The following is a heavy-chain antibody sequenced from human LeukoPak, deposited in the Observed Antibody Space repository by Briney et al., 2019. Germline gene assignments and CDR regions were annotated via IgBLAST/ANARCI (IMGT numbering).Heavy chain of an antibody. CDR2: ISGSGGST. J-gene: IGHJ4*02. Sequence: GGSLRLSCAASGXTFSSYAMSWVRQAPGKGLEWVSAISGSGGSTYYADSVKGRFTISRDNSKNTLYLQMNSLRAEDTAVYYCASESSYTWTGNFDYWGQGTLVTVSS. CDR3: ASESSYTWTGNFDY. D-gene: IGHD1-20*01. V-gene: IGHV3-23*01. CDR1: GXTFSSYA.